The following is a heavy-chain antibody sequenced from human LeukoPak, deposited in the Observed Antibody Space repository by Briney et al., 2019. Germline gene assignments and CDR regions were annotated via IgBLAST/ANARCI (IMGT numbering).Heavy chain of an antibody. Sequence: PSETLSLTCTVSGGSISSSSYYWGWIRQPPGTGLEWIGSIYYSGSTYYNPSLKSRVTISVDTSKNQFSLKLSSVTAADTAVYYCARAIPGLYDSSGYFDYWGQGTLVTVSS. V-gene: IGHV4-39*07. CDR3: ARAIPGLYDSSGYFDY. CDR1: GGSISSSSYY. D-gene: IGHD3-22*01. CDR2: IYYSGST. J-gene: IGHJ4*02.